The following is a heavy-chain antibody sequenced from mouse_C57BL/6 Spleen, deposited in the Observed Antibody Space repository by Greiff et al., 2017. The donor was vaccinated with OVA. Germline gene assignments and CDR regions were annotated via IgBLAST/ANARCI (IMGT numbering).Heavy chain of an antibody. Sequence: VKLMESGAELARPGASVKLSCKASGYTFTSYGISWVKQRTGQGLEWIGEIYPRSGNTYYNEKFKGKATLTADKSSSTAYMELRSLTSEDSAVYFGAREGELGHAWFAYWGQGTLVTVSA. D-gene: IGHD4-1*01. CDR2: IYPRSGNT. CDR1: GYTFTSYG. V-gene: IGHV1-81*01. CDR3: AREGELGHAWFAY. J-gene: IGHJ3*01.